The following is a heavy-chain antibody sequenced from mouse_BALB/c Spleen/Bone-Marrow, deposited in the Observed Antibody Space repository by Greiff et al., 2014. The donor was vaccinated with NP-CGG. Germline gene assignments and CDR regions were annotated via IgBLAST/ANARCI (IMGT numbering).Heavy chain of an antibody. CDR3: AREGDPGAWFAY. J-gene: IGHJ3*01. CDR1: GCTFTDYY. V-gene: IGHV1-77*01. CDR2: IYPGSGNT. D-gene: IGHD3-3*01. Sequence: QVQLQQSGAELARPGASVKLSCKASGCTFTDYYINWVKQRTGQGLEWIGEIYPGSGNTYYNEKFKGKATLTADKSSSTAYMQLSSLTSEDSAVYFCAREGDPGAWFAYWGQGTLVTVSA.